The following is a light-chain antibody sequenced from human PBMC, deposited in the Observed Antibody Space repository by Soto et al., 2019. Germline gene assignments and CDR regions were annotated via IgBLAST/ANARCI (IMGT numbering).Light chain of an antibody. CDR3: QKYDAIPLT. V-gene: IGKV1-27*01. CDR1: QDFSNY. J-gene: IGKJ4*02. CDR2: AAY. Sequence: DFQMTQSPSSLSASVGDRVTISCLASQDFSNYLSWYQQKPGKVPKLLIYAAYTLQSGVPSRFSGSGYGTDFTRIISSLQPGDVATYYCQKYDAIPLTFGGGTKVEIK.